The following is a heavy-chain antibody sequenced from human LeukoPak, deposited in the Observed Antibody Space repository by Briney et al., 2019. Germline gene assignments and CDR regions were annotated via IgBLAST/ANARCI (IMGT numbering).Heavy chain of an antibody. CDR3: ARHTTSWPYSWFDP. J-gene: IGHJ5*02. Sequence: PSETLSLTCTVSGGSLSSYYWSWIWQPPEKGLEWIGNIYYSGNTHYDPSLKRRGTISLDTSKNQFSLKLTSVTAADTAMYSCARHTTSWPYSWFDPWGQGTLVTVSS. D-gene: IGHD2-2*01. V-gene: IGHV4-59*01. CDR2: IYYSGNT. CDR1: GGSLSSYY.